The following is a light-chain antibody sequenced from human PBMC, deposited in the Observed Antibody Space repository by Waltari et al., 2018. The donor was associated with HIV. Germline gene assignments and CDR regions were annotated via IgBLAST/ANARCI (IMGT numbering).Light chain of an antibody. CDR3: QQSYSTPLT. Sequence: DIQMTQSPPSLCASVGDRVTDSCRANQNISSYLIWYQQGPGKAPRLLIYNASSLQRGVPSRFSGSGSGTDFTLSITSLQPEDFATYYCQQSYSTPLTFGGGTRVEIK. V-gene: IGKV1-39*01. J-gene: IGKJ4*01. CDR1: QNISSY. CDR2: NAS.